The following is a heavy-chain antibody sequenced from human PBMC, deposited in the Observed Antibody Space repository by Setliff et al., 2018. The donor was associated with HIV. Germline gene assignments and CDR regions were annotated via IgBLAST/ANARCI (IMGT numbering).Heavy chain of an antibody. CDR1: GYAFFSYA. CDR2: INAGTGDT. D-gene: IGHD1-1*01. Sequence: GASVKVSCKTSGYAFFSYAVHWVRQAPGQSFEWMGWINAGTGDTQYSQKFRGRVSLTTDTSINTAYMELGGLHSDDTAVYYCARQLYNSLDFWGQGALVTVSS. CDR3: ARQLYNSLDF. J-gene: IGHJ4*02. V-gene: IGHV1-3*01.